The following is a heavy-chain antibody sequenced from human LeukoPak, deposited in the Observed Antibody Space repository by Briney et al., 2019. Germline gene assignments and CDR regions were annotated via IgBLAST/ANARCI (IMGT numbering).Heavy chain of an antibody. V-gene: IGHV3-48*01. J-gene: IGHJ4*02. CDR3: ARDYKYAFDS. CDR2: IGIDSGNT. Sequence: AGSPTLSCAASGFTFSDYSINWVRQAAGEGMEWISYIGIDSGNTNYADSVKGRFTISGDKEKNSLYLQMNSLRVEDPAVYYCARDYKYAFDSWGQGTLVTVCS. CDR1: GFTFSDYS. D-gene: IGHD5-24*01.